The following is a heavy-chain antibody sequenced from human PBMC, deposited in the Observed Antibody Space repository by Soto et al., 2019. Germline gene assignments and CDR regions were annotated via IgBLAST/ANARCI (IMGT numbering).Heavy chain of an antibody. D-gene: IGHD3-22*01. Sequence: ASVKVSCKASGYTFTSYGISWVRQAPGQGLEWMGWMNANSGNTGYAQKFQGRVTMTRNTSITTAYMELTSLKSEDTAVYYCARGGAYYYDSSGYYYGPYFDYWGRGTLVTVSS. CDR1: GYTFTSYG. J-gene: IGHJ4*02. V-gene: IGHV1-8*02. CDR3: ARGGAYYYDSSGYYYGPYFDY. CDR2: MNANSGNT.